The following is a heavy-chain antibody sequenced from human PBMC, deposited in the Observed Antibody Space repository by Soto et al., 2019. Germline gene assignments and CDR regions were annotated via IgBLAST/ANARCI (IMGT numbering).Heavy chain of an antibody. CDR3: ARLRDSDGMDV. CDR1: GGTFSSYT. Sequence: QVQLVQSGAEVKKPGSSVEVSCKASGGTFSSYTISWVRQAPGQGLEWMGRIIPILGIANYAQKFQGRVTITADKSTSTAYMELSSLRSEDTAVYYCARLRDSDGMDVWGQGTTVTVSS. CDR2: IIPILGIA. V-gene: IGHV1-69*02. J-gene: IGHJ6*02. D-gene: IGHD1-26*01.